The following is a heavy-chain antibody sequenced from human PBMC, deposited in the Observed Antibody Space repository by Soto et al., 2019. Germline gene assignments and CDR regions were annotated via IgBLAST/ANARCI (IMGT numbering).Heavy chain of an antibody. J-gene: IGHJ5*01. CDR1: RFTVSDNY. D-gene: IGHD3-10*01. V-gene: IGHV3-11*01. CDR2: ISSSGTTI. CDR3: VRAPYGFTSWFDS. Sequence: GWSLRLSCAASRFTVSDNYMSWIRQAPGKGLEWVSYISSSGTTIYYADSVKGRFTISRDNAKNSLYLQMDSLRAEDTAVYYCVRAPYGFTSWFDSWGQGTLVTLSS.